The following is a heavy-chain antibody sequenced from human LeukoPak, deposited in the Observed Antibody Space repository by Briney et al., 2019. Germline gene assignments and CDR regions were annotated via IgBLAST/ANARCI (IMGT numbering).Heavy chain of an antibody. D-gene: IGHD1-26*01. CDR1: GFTFSSCA. CDR3: AKYSGNYFGDY. Sequence: GGSLRLSCAASGFTFSSCAMSWVRQAPGKGPEWVSGISASGGHTFYADSVKGRFSISRDNSKNTLYLQMNSLRAEDTAIYYCAKYSGNYFGDYWGPGNLVTVSS. J-gene: IGHJ4*02. CDR2: ISASGGHT. V-gene: IGHV3-23*01.